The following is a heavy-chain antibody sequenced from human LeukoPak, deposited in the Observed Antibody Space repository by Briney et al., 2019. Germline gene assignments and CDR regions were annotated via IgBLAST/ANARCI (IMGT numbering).Heavy chain of an antibody. J-gene: IGHJ5*02. CDR1: GGSISSSSYY. V-gene: IGHV4-39*02. CDR3: ARDFFPSGSYSNWFDP. D-gene: IGHD1-26*01. Sequence: KPSETLSLTCTVSGGSISSSSYYWGWIRQPPGKGLEWIGSIYYSGSTYYNPSLKSRVTISVDTSKNQFSLKLSSVTAADTAVYYCARDFFPSGSYSNWFDPWGQGTLVTVSS. CDR2: IYYSGST.